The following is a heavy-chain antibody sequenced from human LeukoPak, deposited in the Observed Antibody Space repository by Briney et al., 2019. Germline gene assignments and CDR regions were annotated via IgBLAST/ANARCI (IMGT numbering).Heavy chain of an antibody. CDR3: ARQRWLQLNFLDY. Sequence: GGSLRLSCAASGFTFSSYIMSWVRQAPGKGLEWVSYISSRGGTIYYADSVKGRFTISRDNAKNSLYLQMNSLRAKDTAVSYCARQRWLQLNFLDYWGQGALVTVSS. J-gene: IGHJ4*02. CDR1: GFTFSSYI. CDR2: ISSRGGTI. V-gene: IGHV3-48*01. D-gene: IGHD5-24*01.